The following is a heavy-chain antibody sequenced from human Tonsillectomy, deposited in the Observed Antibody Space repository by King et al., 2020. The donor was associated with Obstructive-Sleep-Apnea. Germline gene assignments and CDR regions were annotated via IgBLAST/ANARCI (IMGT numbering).Heavy chain of an antibody. D-gene: IGHD5-18*01. Sequence: VQLVESGAEVKKPGSSVKVSCKASGGTFSSYAISWVRQAPGQGLEWMGGIIPIFGTANYAQKFKGRVTMTADESTSQAYMELSSLRSEDTAVYYCARGFTGTAMDDYWGQGTLVTVSS. V-gene: IGHV1-69*01. CDR1: GGTFSSYA. CDR2: IIPIFGTA. J-gene: IGHJ4*02. CDR3: ARGFTGTAMDDY.